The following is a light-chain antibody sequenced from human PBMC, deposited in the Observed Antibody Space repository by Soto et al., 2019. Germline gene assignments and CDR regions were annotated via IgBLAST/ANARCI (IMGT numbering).Light chain of an antibody. V-gene: IGKV3D-15*01. Sequence: EIGLTQSPGNLSLCPGEGDTLXCRASQSVSSNFGWHQQRPGQAPRLLIDGASTRAQGGPARFSGGGSVTEFTRTITSRQSDDFAVYWGQQYNNWPLTVGPGTRLEIK. CDR2: GAS. CDR3: QQYNNWPLT. J-gene: IGKJ5*01. CDR1: QSVSSN.